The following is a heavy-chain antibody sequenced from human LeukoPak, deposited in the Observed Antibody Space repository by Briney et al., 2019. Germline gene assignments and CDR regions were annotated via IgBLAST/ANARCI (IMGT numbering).Heavy chain of an antibody. Sequence: PGGPLRLSCAASGFTFSSYSMNWVRQAPGKGLEWVSYISSSSSTIYYADSVKGRFTISRDNAKNSLYLQMNSLRAEDTAVYYCAREIYDSSGYYDYWGQGTLVTVSS. CDR1: GFTFSSYS. CDR2: ISSSSSTI. CDR3: AREIYDSSGYYDY. V-gene: IGHV3-48*01. D-gene: IGHD3-22*01. J-gene: IGHJ4*02.